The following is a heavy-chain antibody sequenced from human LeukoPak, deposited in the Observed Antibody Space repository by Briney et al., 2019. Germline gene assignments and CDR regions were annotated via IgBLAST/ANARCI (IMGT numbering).Heavy chain of an antibody. Sequence: PGGSLRLSCAASGFTFSSYAMHWVRQAPGKGLEYVSAISSNGGSTYYANSVKGRFTISRDNSKDTLYLQMGSLRAEDMAVYYCARVGNYYYGMDVWGQGTTVTVSS. D-gene: IGHD1-26*01. V-gene: IGHV3-64*01. CDR2: ISSNGGST. CDR1: GFTFSSYA. J-gene: IGHJ6*02. CDR3: ARVGNYYYGMDV.